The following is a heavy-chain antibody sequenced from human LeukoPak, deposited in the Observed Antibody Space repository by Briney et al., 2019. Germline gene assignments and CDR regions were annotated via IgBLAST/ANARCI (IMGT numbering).Heavy chain of an antibody. CDR1: AMNNYW. CDR2: INKNGSEK. J-gene: IGHJ4*02. D-gene: IGHD3-16*01. Sequence: GESLRLSSIGSAMNNYWMTWVRQAPGKGLESMAKINKNGSEKYYLDSVKGRITIIGHNIKNSVFLDINSLGAEDTGIYYCATDLNWVSHWGQGTLVTVSS. CDR3: ATDLNWVSH. V-gene: IGHV3-7*01.